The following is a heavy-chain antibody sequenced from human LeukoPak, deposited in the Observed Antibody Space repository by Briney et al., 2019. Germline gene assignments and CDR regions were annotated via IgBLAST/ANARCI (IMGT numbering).Heavy chain of an antibody. CDR2: IYYSGST. CDR1: GGSISSYY. V-gene: IGHV4-59*01. D-gene: IGHD3-10*01. Sequence: SETLSLTCTVSGGSISSYYWSWIRQPPGKGLEWIGYIYYSGSTNYNPSLKSRVTISVDTSKNQFSLKLSSVTAADTAVYYCAREMGHSGRYDYWGQGTLVTVSS. J-gene: IGHJ4*02. CDR3: AREMGHSGRYDY.